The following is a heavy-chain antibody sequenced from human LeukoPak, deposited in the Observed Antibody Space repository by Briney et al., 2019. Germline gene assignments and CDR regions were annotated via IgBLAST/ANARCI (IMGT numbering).Heavy chain of an antibody. CDR3: ARGYCSGGSCYPGGRYFDY. CDR2: IIPILGIA. J-gene: IGHJ4*02. Sequence: GSSVKVSCKASGGTFSSYAISWVRQAPGQGLEWMGRIIPILGIANYAQKFQGRVTITADKSTSTAYMELSSLRPEDTAVYYCARGYCSGGSCYPGGRYFDYWGQGTLVTVSS. CDR1: GGTFSSYA. D-gene: IGHD2-15*01. V-gene: IGHV1-69*04.